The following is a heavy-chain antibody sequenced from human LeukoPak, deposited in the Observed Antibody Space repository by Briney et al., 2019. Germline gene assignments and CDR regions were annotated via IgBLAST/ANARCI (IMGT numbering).Heavy chain of an antibody. V-gene: IGHV3-23*01. D-gene: IGHD3-3*01. CDR1: GFTFSNYA. CDR3: AKDQYYDFWSGYYTARGEFDY. J-gene: IGHJ4*02. CDR2: IVASGGST. Sequence: GGSLRLSCAASGFTFSNYAMSWVRQAPGKGLEWVSVIVASGGSTYYADSVKGRFTISRDNSKNTLYLQMNSLRAEDTAVYYCAKDQYYDFWSGYYTARGEFDYWGQGTLVTVSS.